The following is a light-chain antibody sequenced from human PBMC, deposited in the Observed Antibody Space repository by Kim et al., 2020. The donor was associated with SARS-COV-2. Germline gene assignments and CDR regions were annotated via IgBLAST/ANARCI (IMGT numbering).Light chain of an antibody. CDR2: GAS. V-gene: IGKV3-20*01. Sequence: EIVLTQSPGTLSLSPGERATLSCRASQSLSSGYLAWYQQKVGQAPRLLIYGASTRATGIPDRFSGSRAGTGFTLTISRLEVEDFAVYYCQQYSGLPLTFGGGTKVDIK. CDR1: QSLSSGY. CDR3: QQYSGLPLT. J-gene: IGKJ4*01.